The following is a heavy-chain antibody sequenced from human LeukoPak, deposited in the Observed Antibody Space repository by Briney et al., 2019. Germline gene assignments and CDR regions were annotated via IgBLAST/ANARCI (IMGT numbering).Heavy chain of an antibody. CDR2: IYYSGST. D-gene: IGHD2/OR15-2a*01. CDR3: AVNSDYYYYVDV. Sequence: PSETLSLTCTVSGGSISSYYWSWIRQPPGKGLEWIGYIYYSGSTNYNPSLKSRVTISVDTSKNQFSLKLSSVTAADTAVYYCAVNSDYYYYVDVWGKGTTVTISS. V-gene: IGHV4-59*01. J-gene: IGHJ6*03. CDR1: GGSISSYY.